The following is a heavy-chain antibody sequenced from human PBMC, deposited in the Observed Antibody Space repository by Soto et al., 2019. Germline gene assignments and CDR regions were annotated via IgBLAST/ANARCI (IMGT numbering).Heavy chain of an antibody. CDR2: IIPIFGTA. J-gene: IGHJ6*02. D-gene: IGHD5-18*01. CDR3: ARDVRIQPSGMDV. V-gene: IGHV1-69*13. Sequence: VASVKVSCKASGGTFSSYAISWVRQAPGQGLEWMGGIIPIFGTANYAQKFQGRVTITADESTSTAYMELSSLRSEDTAVYYCARDVRIQPSGMDVWGQGTTVTVSS. CDR1: GGTFSSYA.